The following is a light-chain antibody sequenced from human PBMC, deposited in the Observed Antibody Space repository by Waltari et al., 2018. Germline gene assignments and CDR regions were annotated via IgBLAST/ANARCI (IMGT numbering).Light chain of an antibody. Sequence: QSALTQPASVSGSPGQSITISCTGTSSDVGRYNMVSWYQQHPGKPPKLMIYEGSKRPSGVSNRFSGSKSGNTASLTISGLQAEDEADYYCCSYAGSSLWGVFGGGTKLTVL. V-gene: IGLV2-23*01. CDR1: SSDVGRYNM. CDR2: EGS. J-gene: IGLJ2*01. CDR3: CSYAGSSLWGV.